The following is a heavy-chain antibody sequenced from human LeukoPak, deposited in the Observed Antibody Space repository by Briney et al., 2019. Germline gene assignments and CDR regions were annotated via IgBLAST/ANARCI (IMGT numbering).Heavy chain of an antibody. V-gene: IGHV4-59*08. CDR3: ARQTGYSYGFNY. J-gene: IGHJ4*02. Sequence: SETLSLTCTASGGSISSYYWSWIRQPPGKGLEWIGYIYYSGSTNYNPSLKSRVTISVDTSKNQFSLKQSSVTAADTAVYYCARQTGYSYGFNYWGQGTLVTVSS. CDR1: GGSISSYY. CDR2: IYYSGST. D-gene: IGHD5-18*01.